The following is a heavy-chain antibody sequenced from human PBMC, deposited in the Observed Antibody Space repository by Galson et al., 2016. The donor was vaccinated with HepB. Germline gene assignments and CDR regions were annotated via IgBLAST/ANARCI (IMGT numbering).Heavy chain of an antibody. J-gene: IGHJ1*01. V-gene: IGHV3-30*03. CDR2: VSSDGNTH. CDR1: GFSFSNYA. D-gene: IGHD2-21*02. CDR3: ARDRRAYCGADCPLGD. Sequence: SLRLSCAASGFSFSNYALHWVRQAPGKGLEWVAVVSSDGNTHFYGDAVKGQFTISRDNSKNTLFLHMNGLRPDDTAVYYCARDRRAYCGADCPLGDWGQGTLVTVSS.